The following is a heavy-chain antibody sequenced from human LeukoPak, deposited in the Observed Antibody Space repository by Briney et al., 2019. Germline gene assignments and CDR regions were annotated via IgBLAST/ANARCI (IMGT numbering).Heavy chain of an antibody. V-gene: IGHV1-2*02. J-gene: IGHJ4*02. D-gene: IGHD2-21*01. Sequence: ASVKVSCKASGYTFTGYYIHWVRQAPGQGLEWMGWINPKSGATNYAQKFQGRVTMTRDTSISTPYMELSRLRSDDTAMYYCARDRGDLDYWGQGTLVTVSS. CDR1: GYTFTGYY. CDR2: INPKSGAT. CDR3: ARDRGDLDY.